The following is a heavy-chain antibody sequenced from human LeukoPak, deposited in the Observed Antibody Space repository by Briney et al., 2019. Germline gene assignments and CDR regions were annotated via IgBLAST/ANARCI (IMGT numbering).Heavy chain of an antibody. V-gene: IGHV5-10-1*01. CDR3: ARHEGSGYPFDY. CDR2: IDPSDSYT. D-gene: IGHD3-22*01. Sequence: GESLKISCKGSGYRFTSYWISWVRQMPGKGLEWMGRIDPSDSYTNYSPSFQGHITISADKSFSSAYLQGSSLKASDTAIYYCARHEGSGYPFDYWGQGTLVTVSS. J-gene: IGHJ4*02. CDR1: GYRFTSYW.